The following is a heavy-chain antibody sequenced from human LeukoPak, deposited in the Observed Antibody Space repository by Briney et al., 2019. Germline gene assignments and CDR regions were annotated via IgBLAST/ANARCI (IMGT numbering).Heavy chain of an antibody. D-gene: IGHD3-10*01. CDR3: AGKQGSGSLRPLDY. CDR1: GFIVSSNY. Sequence: PGGSLRLSCAASGFIVSSNYISWVRQAPGKGLEWVSGIYSGGHIYYADSVKGRFTISRDNSKNTLYLQMNSLRAEDTAVYHCAGKQGSGSLRPLDYWGQGTLVTVSS. V-gene: IGHV3-53*01. CDR2: IYSGGHI. J-gene: IGHJ4*02.